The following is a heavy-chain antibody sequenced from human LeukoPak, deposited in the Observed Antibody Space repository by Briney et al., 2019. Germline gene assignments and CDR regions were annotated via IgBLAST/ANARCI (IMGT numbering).Heavy chain of an antibody. J-gene: IGHJ4*02. CDR3: ARDTVEPGDY. CDR2: IKQDGGEK. D-gene: IGHD6-19*01. V-gene: IGHV3-7*01. Sequence: GGSLRLSCAASGFTFSSYWMSWVRQAPGKGLEWVAIIKQDGGEKYYVDSVKDRFTISRDNAKNSLYLQMNGLRAEDTAVYYCARDTVEPGDYWGQGTLVTVSS. CDR1: GFTFSSYW.